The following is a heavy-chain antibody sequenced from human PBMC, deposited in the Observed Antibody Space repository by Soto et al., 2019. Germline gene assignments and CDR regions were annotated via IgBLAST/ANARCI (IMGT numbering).Heavy chain of an antibody. CDR1: GYSISSGYY. V-gene: IGHV4-38-2*02. D-gene: IGHD2-2*03. CDR3: AREGTWMPTGYGAGWFDP. Sequence: SETLSLTCAVSGYSISSGYYWGWIRQPPGKGLEWIGSIYHSGSTYYNPSLKSRVTISVDTSKNQFSLKLSSVTAADTAVYYCAREGTWMPTGYGAGWFDPWGQGTLLTVSS. CDR2: IYHSGST. J-gene: IGHJ5*02.